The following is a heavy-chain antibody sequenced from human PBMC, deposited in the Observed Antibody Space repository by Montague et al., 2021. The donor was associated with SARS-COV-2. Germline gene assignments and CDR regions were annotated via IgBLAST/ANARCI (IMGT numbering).Heavy chain of an antibody. V-gene: IGHV4-38-2*02. D-gene: IGHD5-12*01. CDR2: VYRTGGT. CDR1: GYSISSGYY. CDR3: ARTGAYDHFDY. J-gene: IGHJ4*02. Sequence: SETLSLTCTVSGYSISSGYYWGWIRQPPGKGLEWVAEVYRTGGTMFNPSFRSRVTLSIDRSKNLFSLNLNSVTVADTAVYYCARTGAYDHFDYWGPGTLVIVSS.